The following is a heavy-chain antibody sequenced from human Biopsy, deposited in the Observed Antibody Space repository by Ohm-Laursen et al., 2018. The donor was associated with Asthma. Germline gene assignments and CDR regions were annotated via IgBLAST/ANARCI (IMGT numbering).Heavy chain of an antibody. CDR1: GFTFSTYA. D-gene: IGHD5-24*01. CDR3: ARNMNRDGWYFDY. CDR2: ISYDGSNK. Sequence: SLRLSCSASGFTFSTYAMHWVRQAPGKGLEWVAVISYDGSNKYYADSVKGRFTISRDNSKNTLYLQMNSLRGDDTAVYYCARNMNRDGWYFDYWGQGTLVTVSS. V-gene: IGHV3-30-3*01. J-gene: IGHJ4*02.